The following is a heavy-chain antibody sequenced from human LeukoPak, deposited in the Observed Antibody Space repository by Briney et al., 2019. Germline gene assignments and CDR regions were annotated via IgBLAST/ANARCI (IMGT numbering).Heavy chain of an antibody. D-gene: IGHD2-15*01. Sequence: SETLSLTCTVSGGSISSSSYYWGWIRQPPGKGLEWIGSIYYSGSTHYNPSLKSRVTISVDTSKNQFSLKLSSVTAADTAVYYCARAGRYCSGGSCYTYGMDVWGQGTTVTVSS. CDR1: GGSISSSSYY. CDR2: IYYSGST. J-gene: IGHJ6*02. V-gene: IGHV4-39*07. CDR3: ARAGRYCSGGSCYTYGMDV.